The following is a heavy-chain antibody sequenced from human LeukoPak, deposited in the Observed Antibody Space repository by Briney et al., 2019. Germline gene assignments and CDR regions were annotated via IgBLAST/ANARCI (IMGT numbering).Heavy chain of an antibody. CDR2: ISGSGGST. J-gene: IGHJ4*02. D-gene: IGHD1-26*01. CDR1: GFTFSSYA. CDR3: AKAGRILVGAASVSDYYFDY. Sequence: PGGSLRLSCAASGFTFSSYAVSWVRQAPGKGLEWVSAISGSGGSTYYADSVKGRFTISRDNSKNTLYLQMNSLRAEDTAVYYCAKAGRILVGAASVSDYYFDYWGQGTLVTVSS. V-gene: IGHV3-23*01.